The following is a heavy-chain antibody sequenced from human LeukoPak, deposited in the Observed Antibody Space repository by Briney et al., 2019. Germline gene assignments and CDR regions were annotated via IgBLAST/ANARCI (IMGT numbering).Heavy chain of an antibody. CDR2: IHSGGST. D-gene: IGHD2-15*01. CDR1: GFTVSSNY. J-gene: IGHJ6*03. V-gene: IGHV3-66*01. Sequence: PGGSLRLSCAASGFTVSSNYMSWVRQAPGRGLEWVSGIHSGGSTYYADSVKGRFTISRDNFKNTVHLQMNSLRAEDTAVYYCARVESYCSGGSCYDDYYYYYMDVWGKGTTVTVSS. CDR3: ARVESYCSGGSCYDDYYYYYMDV.